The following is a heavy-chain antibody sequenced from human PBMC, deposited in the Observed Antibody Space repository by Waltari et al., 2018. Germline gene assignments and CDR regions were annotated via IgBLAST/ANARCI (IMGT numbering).Heavy chain of an antibody. J-gene: IGHJ1*01. V-gene: IGHV1-18*01. CDR3: ARDPGVLYFQH. CDR1: GYSFSSYS. CDR2: IRTYNGET. D-gene: IGHD2-8*01. Sequence: QVHLVQSGAEVKKPGASVKVSCKASGYSFSSYSLNCVRQVPGQGLEWMGWIRTYNGETNYAQKFQGRVTMTTDTSTSTAYMELRSLTSDDTAVYYCARDPGVLYFQHWGQGTLVTVSS.